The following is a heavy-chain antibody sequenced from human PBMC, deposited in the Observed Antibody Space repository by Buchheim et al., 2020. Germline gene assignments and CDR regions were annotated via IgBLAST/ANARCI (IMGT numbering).Heavy chain of an antibody. CDR1: GFTFSSYE. Sequence: EVQLVESGGGLVQPGGSLRLSCAASGFTFSSYEMNWVRQAPGKGLEWVSYISSSGSTIYYADSVKGRFTISRDNAKNSLYLQMNSLRAEDKAVYYCARDLYRFWSGYYTGWNYYGMDVWGQGTT. J-gene: IGHJ6*02. V-gene: IGHV3-48*03. CDR2: ISSSGSTI. CDR3: ARDLYRFWSGYYTGWNYYGMDV. D-gene: IGHD3-3*01.